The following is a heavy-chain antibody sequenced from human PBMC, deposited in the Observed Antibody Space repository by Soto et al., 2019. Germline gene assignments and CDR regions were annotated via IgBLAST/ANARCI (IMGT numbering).Heavy chain of an antibody. CDR1: GLTFGSYG. Sequence: RSSLRLSCAASGLTFGSYGMHWVRQAPGKVLEWVAVIWYDGSNKYYADSVKVRFTIARDNSKNTLYLQMNSLRAEDTAVYYCPREGVNYGSFWHYYHYGMDVWGQGPTVTVSS. J-gene: IGHJ6*02. D-gene: IGHD4-17*01. CDR3: PREGVNYGSFWHYYHYGMDV. V-gene: IGHV3-33*01. CDR2: IWYDGSNK.